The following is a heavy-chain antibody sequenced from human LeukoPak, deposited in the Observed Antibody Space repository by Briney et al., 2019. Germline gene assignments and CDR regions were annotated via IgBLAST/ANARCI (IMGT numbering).Heavy chain of an antibody. Sequence: GGSLRLSCAASGFTFSSYAMSWVRQAPGKGLEWVSAISGSGGSAYYADSVKGRFTISRDNSKNTLYLQMNSLRAEDTAVYYCAKDHPTVYCSSTSCYVDYWGQGTLVIVSS. CDR2: ISGSGGSA. CDR3: AKDHPTVYCSSTSCYVDY. CDR1: GFTFSSYA. D-gene: IGHD2-2*01. V-gene: IGHV3-23*01. J-gene: IGHJ4*02.